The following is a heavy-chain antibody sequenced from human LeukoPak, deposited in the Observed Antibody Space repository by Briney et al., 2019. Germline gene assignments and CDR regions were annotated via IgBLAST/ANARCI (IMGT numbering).Heavy chain of an antibody. CDR3: ARRGTYYYDSSGYYYDY. J-gene: IGHJ4*02. D-gene: IGHD3-22*01. CDR1: GYTFTSYG. CDR2: ISAYNGNT. Sequence: ASVNVSCKASGYTFTSYGISWVRQAPGQGLEWMGWISAYNGNTNYAQKLQGRVTMTTDTSTSTAYMELRSLRSDDTAVYYCARRGTYYYDSSGYYYDYWGQGTLVTVSS. V-gene: IGHV1-18*01.